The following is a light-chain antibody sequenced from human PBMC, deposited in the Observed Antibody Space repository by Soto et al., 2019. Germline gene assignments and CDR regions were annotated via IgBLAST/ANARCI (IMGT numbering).Light chain of an antibody. Sequence: QSALTQPASVSASPGQSITISCTGTSSDIGGYIYVSWYQHHPGKAPRLMIYEVSSRPSGVSNRFSGSKSGNTASLTISGLQAEDEADYYCSSYTSSSTLVFGGGTKLTVL. CDR3: SSYTSSSTLV. J-gene: IGLJ2*01. CDR1: SSDIGGYIY. CDR2: EVS. V-gene: IGLV2-14*01.